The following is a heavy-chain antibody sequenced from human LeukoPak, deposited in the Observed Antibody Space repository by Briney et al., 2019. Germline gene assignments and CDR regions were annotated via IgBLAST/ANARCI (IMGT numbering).Heavy chain of an antibody. V-gene: IGHV1-18*01. D-gene: IGHD6-6*01. CDR2: ISAYNGNT. Sequence: GASVKVSCKASGYTFTSYGIGWVRQAPGQGLEWMGWISAYNGNTNYAQKLQGRVTMTRNTSISTAYMELSSLRSEDTAVYYCARVRGRSYFDYWGQGTLVTVSS. CDR1: GYTFTSYG. CDR3: ARVRGRSYFDY. J-gene: IGHJ4*02.